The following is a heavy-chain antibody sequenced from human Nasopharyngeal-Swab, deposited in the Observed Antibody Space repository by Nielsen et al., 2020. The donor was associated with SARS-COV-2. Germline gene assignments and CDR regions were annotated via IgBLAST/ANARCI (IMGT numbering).Heavy chain of an antibody. V-gene: IGHV3-7*03. CDR3: TTVVRSLWFGELSIDAFDI. Sequence: GGSLRLSCAASGFTFSSYWMSWVRQAPGKGLEWVANIKQDGSEKYYVDSVKGRFTISRDNAKNSLYLQMNSLKTEDTAVYYCTTVVRSLWFGELSIDAFDIWGQGTMVTVSS. CDR2: IKQDGSEK. CDR1: GFTFSSYW. D-gene: IGHD3-10*01. J-gene: IGHJ3*02.